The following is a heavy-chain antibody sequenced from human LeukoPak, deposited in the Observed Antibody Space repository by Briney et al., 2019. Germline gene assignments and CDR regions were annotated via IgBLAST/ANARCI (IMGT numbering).Heavy chain of an antibody. CDR3: ARDDIVRSVDFDY. CDR1: GFPFSDFY. CDR2: INPNSGDT. D-gene: IGHD1-26*01. Sequence: ASVKVSCKASGFPFSDFYIHWVRQAPGQRLEWMGWINPNSGDTKYTQRFQGRVTMTRDTSISTAYMEMTSLRYDETAVYYCARDDIVRSVDFDYWGQGTLVTVSS. V-gene: IGHV1-2*02. J-gene: IGHJ4*02.